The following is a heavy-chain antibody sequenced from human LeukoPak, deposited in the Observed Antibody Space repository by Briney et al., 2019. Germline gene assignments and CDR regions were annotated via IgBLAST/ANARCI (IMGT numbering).Heavy chain of an antibody. D-gene: IGHD2-15*01. CDR3: ARSSLVGAGFDY. V-gene: IGHV3-33*01. J-gene: IGHJ4*02. Sequence: GGSLRLSCAASGFTFSSYGMHWVRQAPGKGLEWVAVIWYDGSNKYYADSVKGRFTISRDNSKNTLYLQMNSLRAEDTAVYYCARSSLVGAGFDYWGQGTLVTVSS. CDR2: IWYDGSNK. CDR1: GFTFSSYG.